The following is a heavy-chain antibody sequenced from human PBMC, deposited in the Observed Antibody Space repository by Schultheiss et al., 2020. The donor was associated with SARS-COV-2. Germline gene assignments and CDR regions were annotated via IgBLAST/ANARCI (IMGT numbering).Heavy chain of an antibody. D-gene: IGHD2-15*01. V-gene: IGHV3-66*03. J-gene: IGHJ4*02. CDR3: VREILPTPLDYFDY. CDR2: IYSCGST. CDR1: GFTVSSNY. Sequence: GGSLRLSCAASGFTVSSNYMSWVRQAPGKGLEWVSVIYSCGSTYYADSVKGRFTISRDNSKNTLYLQMNSLRAEDTAIYYCVREILPTPLDYFDYWGQGTLVTVSS.